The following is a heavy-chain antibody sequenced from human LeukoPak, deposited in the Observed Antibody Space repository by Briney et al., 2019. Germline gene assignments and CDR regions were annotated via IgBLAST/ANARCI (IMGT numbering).Heavy chain of an antibody. J-gene: IGHJ4*02. CDR1: GGTFSSYA. Sequence: SVKVSCKASGGTFSSYAISWVRQPPGQGLEWMGGIIPIFGTANYAQKLQGRVTITADESTSSAYMELSSLRSEDTAVYYCARGGHSGYDSSIDYWGQGTLVTVSS. V-gene: IGHV1-69*01. CDR2: IIPIFGTA. D-gene: IGHD5-12*01. CDR3: ARGGHSGYDSSIDY.